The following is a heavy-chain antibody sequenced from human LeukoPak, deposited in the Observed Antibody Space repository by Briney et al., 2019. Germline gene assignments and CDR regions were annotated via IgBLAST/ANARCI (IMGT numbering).Heavy chain of an antibody. J-gene: IGHJ6*03. CDR2: VRYDGSEK. V-gene: IGHV3-30*02. D-gene: IGHD2/OR15-2a*01. CDR1: GFTFRTYW. Sequence: PGGSLRLSCAASGFTFRTYWMSWVRQAPGKGLEWVAFVRYDGSEKYYADSVKGRFTISRDDSRNTVFLQMNSLTAEDTAVYYCAKGSFYCTSSTCPQYYYYMDVWGTGTTVIVSS. CDR3: AKGSFYCTSSTCPQYYYYMDV.